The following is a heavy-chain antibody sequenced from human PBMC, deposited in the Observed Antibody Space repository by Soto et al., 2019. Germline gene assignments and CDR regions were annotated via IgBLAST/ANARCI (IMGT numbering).Heavy chain of an antibody. Sequence: SEPLFLTCTVSGGAFSSGSYYWSWIRHPPGKGLEWIGYIYYSGSTNYNPSLKSRVTISVDTSKNQFSLKLSSVTAADTAVYYCARDFLGYGGNADYYYGMDVWGQGTTVTVSS. CDR2: IYYSGST. CDR3: ARDFLGYGGNADYYYGMDV. J-gene: IGHJ6*02. V-gene: IGHV4-61*01. CDR1: GGAFSSGSYY. D-gene: IGHD2-15*01.